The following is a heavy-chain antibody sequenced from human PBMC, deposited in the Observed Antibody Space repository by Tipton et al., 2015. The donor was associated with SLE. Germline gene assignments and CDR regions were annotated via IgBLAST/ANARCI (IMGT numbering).Heavy chain of an antibody. J-gene: IGHJ4*02. CDR1: GFTFRTEW. CDR3: GRRSYGSD. D-gene: IGHD5-24*01. CDR2: INSDGSRT. Sequence: SLRLSCAGSGFTFRTEWMNWVRQAPGKGLVWVSRINSDGSRTSYADSVNGRFTVSRDNAKNTMYLQMNRLRVEDTGVYYCGRRSYGSDWGQGTLVTVSS. V-gene: IGHV3-74*01.